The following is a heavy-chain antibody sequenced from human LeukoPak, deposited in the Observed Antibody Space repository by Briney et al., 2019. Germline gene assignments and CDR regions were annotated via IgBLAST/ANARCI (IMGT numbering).Heavy chain of an antibody. CDR3: ARGKRCSGGSCYSVRIFGY. CDR2: LYNTRNT. CDR1: GASISSYY. D-gene: IGHD2-15*01. Sequence: SETLSLTCTVSGASISSYYWSWIRQPPGKGLEWIGYLYNTRNTYYNPSLKGRVTISVDTSKNQFSLKVSSVTAADTAVYYCARGKRCSGGSCYSVRIFGYWGQGTLVTVSS. V-gene: IGHV4-59*12. J-gene: IGHJ4*02.